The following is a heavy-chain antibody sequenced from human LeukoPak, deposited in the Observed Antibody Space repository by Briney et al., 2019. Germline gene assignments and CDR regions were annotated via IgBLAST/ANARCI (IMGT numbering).Heavy chain of an antibody. CDR1: GFTFSSYS. D-gene: IGHD5-12*01. CDR3: AGGARRQWLPYFRHYYYMDV. CDR2: ISSSSSYI. Sequence: GGSLRLYCAASGFTFSSYSMNWVRQAPGKGLEWVSSISSSSSYIYYADSVKGRFTVSRDNAKNSLYLQMNSLRAEDTAVYYCAGGARRQWLPYFRHYYYMDVWGKGTTVTVSS. J-gene: IGHJ6*03. V-gene: IGHV3-21*01.